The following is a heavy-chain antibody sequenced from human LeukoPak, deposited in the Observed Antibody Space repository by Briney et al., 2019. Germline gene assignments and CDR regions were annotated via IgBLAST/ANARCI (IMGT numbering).Heavy chain of an antibody. CDR2: IIHSGST. D-gene: IGHD2-2*01. CDR3: ARGLGGYCSSTSCRRRYWFDP. J-gene: IGHJ5*02. CDR1: GGSFSGYY. Sequence: PSETLSLTCAVYGGSFSGYYWSGIRQPPGKGLEWIGEIIHSGSTNYNPSLKSRVTISVDTSKNQFSLKLSSVTAADTAVYYCARGLGGYCSSTSCRRRYWFDPWGQGTLVTVSS. V-gene: IGHV4-34*01.